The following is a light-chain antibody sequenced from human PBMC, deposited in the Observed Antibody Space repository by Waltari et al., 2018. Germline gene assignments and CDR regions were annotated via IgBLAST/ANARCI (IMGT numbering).Light chain of an antibody. V-gene: IGLV3-1*01. CDR3: QAWDSSSWV. CDR2: QDS. CDR1: HLGDKY. Sequence: SYELTQPPSVSVSPGPTASITCSGDHLGDKYACWYQQKPGQSPVLVIYQDSKRPSGIPERFSGSNSGNTATLTISGTQAMDEADYYCQAWDSSSWVFGGGTKLTVL. J-gene: IGLJ3*02.